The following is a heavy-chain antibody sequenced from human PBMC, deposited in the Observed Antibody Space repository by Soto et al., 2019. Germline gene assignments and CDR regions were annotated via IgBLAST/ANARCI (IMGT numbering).Heavy chain of an antibody. Sequence: GGSLRLSCAASGFTFSSYAMSWVRRAPGKGLEWVSAISGGGGSTYYADSVKGRFTISRDNSKNTLYLQMNSLRAEDTAVYYCAKDGRRWDLPADYWGQGALVTVSS. CDR2: ISGGGGST. CDR3: AKDGRRWDLPADY. CDR1: GFTFSSYA. J-gene: IGHJ4*02. V-gene: IGHV3-23*01. D-gene: IGHD1-26*01.